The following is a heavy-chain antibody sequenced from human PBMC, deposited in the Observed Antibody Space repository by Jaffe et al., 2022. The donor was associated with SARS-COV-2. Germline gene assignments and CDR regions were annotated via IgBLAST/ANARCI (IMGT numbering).Heavy chain of an antibody. V-gene: IGHV1-69*01. Sequence: QVQLVQSGAEVKKPGSSVKVSCKASGGTFSSYAISWVRQAPGQGLEWMGGIIPIFGTANYAQKFQGRVTITADESTSTAYMELSSLRSEDTAVYYCAREYEPSYSNRLYSSSWYLRAYNWFDPWGQGTLVTVSS. CDR1: GGTFSSYA. D-gene: IGHD6-13*01. CDR3: AREYEPSYSNRLYSSSWYLRAYNWFDP. CDR2: IIPIFGTA. J-gene: IGHJ5*02.